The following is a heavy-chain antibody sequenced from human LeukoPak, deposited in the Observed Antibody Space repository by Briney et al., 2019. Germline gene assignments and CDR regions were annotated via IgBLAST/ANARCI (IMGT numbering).Heavy chain of an antibody. CDR1: GFTFSSYA. D-gene: IGHD2-21*01. V-gene: IGHV3-30*04. J-gene: IGHJ6*04. CDR2: ISYDGSNK. Sequence: GRSLRLYCAASGFTFSSYAMHWVRQAPGKGLEWVAVISYDGSNKYYADSVKGRFTISRDNSKNTLYLQMGSLRAEDTAVYYCARAMGEDYYYGMDVWGKGTTVTVSS. CDR3: ARAMGEDYYYGMDV.